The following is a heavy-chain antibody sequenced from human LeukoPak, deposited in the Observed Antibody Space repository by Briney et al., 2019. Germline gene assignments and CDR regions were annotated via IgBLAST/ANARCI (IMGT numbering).Heavy chain of an antibody. D-gene: IGHD3-10*01. Sequence: GGSLRLSCAASGFTFSSYAVTWVRQAPGKGLEWVSSITGGTTYTYYADSMKGRFTISRDNSKNTLYLQMSSLRAEDTAVYYCAKGPLSSSNYYMDVWGKGTTVTVSS. J-gene: IGHJ6*03. CDR2: ITGGTTYT. CDR1: GFTFSSYA. V-gene: IGHV3-23*01. CDR3: AKGPLSSSNYYMDV.